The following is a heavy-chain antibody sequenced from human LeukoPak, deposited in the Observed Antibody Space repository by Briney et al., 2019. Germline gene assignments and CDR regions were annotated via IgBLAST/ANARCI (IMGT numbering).Heavy chain of an antibody. CDR2: IYYSGST. D-gene: IGHD5-24*01. J-gene: IGHJ4*02. CDR1: GGSISSYY. CDR3: ARSAEMATIGY. V-gene: IGHV4-59*01. Sequence: SETLSLTCTVSGGSISSYYWSWIRQPPGKGLEWIGYIYYSGSTNYNPSLKSRVPISVDTSKNQFSLKLSSVTAADTAVYYCARSAEMATIGYWGRETRVTVPS.